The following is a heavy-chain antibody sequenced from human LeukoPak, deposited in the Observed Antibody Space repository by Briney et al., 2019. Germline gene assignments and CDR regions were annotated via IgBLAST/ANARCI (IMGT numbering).Heavy chain of an antibody. J-gene: IGHJ4*02. CDR3: ARDSGKAAAGRTYYFDY. CDR2: ISYDGSNK. Sequence: PGRSLRLSCAASGFTFSSYAMHWVRQAPGKGLEWVAVISYDGSNKYYADSVKGRFTISRDNSKNTLYLQMNSLRAEDTAVYYCARDSGKAAAGRTYYFDYWGQGTLVTVSS. CDR1: GFTFSSYA. V-gene: IGHV3-30-3*01. D-gene: IGHD6-13*01.